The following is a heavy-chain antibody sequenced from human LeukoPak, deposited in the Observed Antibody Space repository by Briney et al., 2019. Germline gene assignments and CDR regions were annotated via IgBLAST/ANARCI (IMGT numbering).Heavy chain of an antibody. D-gene: IGHD3-3*01. V-gene: IGHV1-8*03. CDR1: GYTFTSYD. CDR3: ARVTPTYYDFWSGYYTHRTDAFDI. J-gene: IGHJ3*02. Sequence: GASVKVSCKASGYTFTSYDINWVRQATGQGLEWMGWMNPNSGNTGYAQKFQGRVTITRNTSISTAYMELSSLRSEDTAVYYCARVTPTYYDFWSGYYTHRTDAFDIWGQGTMVTVSS. CDR2: MNPNSGNT.